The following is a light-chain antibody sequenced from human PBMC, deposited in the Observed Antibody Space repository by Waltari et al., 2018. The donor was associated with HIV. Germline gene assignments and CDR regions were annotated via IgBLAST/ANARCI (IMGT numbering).Light chain of an antibody. CDR2: WAS. V-gene: IGKV4-1*01. CDR3: QEFYSNHLS. CDR1: PSVLYSSNNKNY. Sequence: DIVMTQSPDSLAVSLCERASISCKSSPSVLYSSNNKNYLSWYQQKPGQPPKLLIYWASTRESGVPDRFSGSGSGTDFALTISSLQAEDVAVYYCQEFYSNHLSFGPGTKVEIK. J-gene: IGKJ3*01.